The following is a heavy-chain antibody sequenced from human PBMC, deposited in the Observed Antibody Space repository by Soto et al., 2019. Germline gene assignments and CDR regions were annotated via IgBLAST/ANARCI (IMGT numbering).Heavy chain of an antibody. Sequence: EVQLVESGGGLVQPGGSLRLSCAASGFTFSSYWMSWVRQAPGKGLEWVANIKEEGSERYYVDSVKGRFTISRDNAKNSLYLQRTSLRAEDTAVYYCARATGADKEDYWGQGTLVNVSS. CDR3: ARATGADKEDY. CDR1: GFTFSSYW. D-gene: IGHD3-10*01. V-gene: IGHV3-7*04. CDR2: IKEEGSER. J-gene: IGHJ4*02.